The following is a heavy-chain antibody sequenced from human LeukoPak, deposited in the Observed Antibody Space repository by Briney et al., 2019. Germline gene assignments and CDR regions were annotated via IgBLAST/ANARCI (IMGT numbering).Heavy chain of an antibody. CDR2: INPSGST. Sequence: PSETLSLTCTVFGGSFSGYYWSWIRQPPAKGLEWIGEINPSGSTNYNPSLKTRVTISTDTSKNHFSLNLNSVTAADTGVYYCVRGSRVYCGGDCYYYWGQGTLVTVSS. V-gene: IGHV4-34*01. J-gene: IGHJ4*02. D-gene: IGHD2-21*02. CDR1: GGSFSGYY. CDR3: VRGSRVYCGGDCYYY.